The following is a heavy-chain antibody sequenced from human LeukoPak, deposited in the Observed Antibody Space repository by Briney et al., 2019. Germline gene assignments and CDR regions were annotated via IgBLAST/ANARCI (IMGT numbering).Heavy chain of an antibody. CDR1: GYTFTSYY. D-gene: IGHD3-22*01. CDR3: EVVPNY. Sequence: ASVKVSCKASGYTFTSYYMQWVRQAPGQGLEWVGIINPSDGSTSSAQKFQGRVTMTRDTSTSTVYMQLSSLRSEDTAVYYCEVVPNYWGQGSLVTVSS. V-gene: IGHV1-46*01. CDR2: INPSDGST. J-gene: IGHJ4*02.